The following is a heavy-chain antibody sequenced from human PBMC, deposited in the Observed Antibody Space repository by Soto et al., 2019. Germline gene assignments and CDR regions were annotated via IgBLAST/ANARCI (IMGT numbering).Heavy chain of an antibody. J-gene: IGHJ5*02. D-gene: IGHD2-15*01. CDR3: ARARGVVVVAATSGGWFDP. V-gene: IGHV4-30-4*01. Sequence: SETLSLTCTVSGGSISSGDYYWSWIRQPPGKGLEWIGYIYYSGSTYYNPSLKSRVTISVDTSKSQFSLKLSSVTAADTAVYYCARARGVVVVAATSGGWFDPWGQGTLVTVSS. CDR1: GGSISSGDYY. CDR2: IYYSGST.